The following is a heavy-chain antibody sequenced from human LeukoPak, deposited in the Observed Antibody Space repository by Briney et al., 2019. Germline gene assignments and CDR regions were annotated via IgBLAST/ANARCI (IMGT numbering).Heavy chain of an antibody. J-gene: IGHJ4*02. CDR3: ASTKKAGGIDY. CDR1: GGSISSSSYY. V-gene: IGHV4-39*01. Sequence: SETLSLTCTVSGGSISSSSYYWGWIRQPPGKGLEWIGSIYYSGSTYYNPSLKSRVTISVDTSKNQFSLKLSSVTAADTAVYYCASTKKAGGIDYWGQGTLVTVSS. CDR2: IYYSGST. D-gene: IGHD2-15*01.